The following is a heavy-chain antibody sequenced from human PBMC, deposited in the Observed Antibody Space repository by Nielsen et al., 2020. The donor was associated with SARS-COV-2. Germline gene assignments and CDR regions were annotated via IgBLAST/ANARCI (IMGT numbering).Heavy chain of an antibody. Sequence: GESLKISCAASGFTVSSNYMSWVRQAPGKGLEWVSVIYSGGSTYYADSVKGRFTISRDNSKNTLYLQMNSLRAEDTAVYYCAKPSSGSYWGYFEYWGQGTLVTVSS. D-gene: IGHD1-26*01. CDR1: GFTVSSNY. CDR2: IYSGGST. CDR3: AKPSSGSYWGYFEY. V-gene: IGHV3-53*05. J-gene: IGHJ4*02.